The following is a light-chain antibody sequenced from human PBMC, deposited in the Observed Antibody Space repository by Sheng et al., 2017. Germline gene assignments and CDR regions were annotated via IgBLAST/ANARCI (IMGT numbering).Light chain of an antibody. V-gene: IGLV2-23*01. Sequence: QSALTQPASVSGSPGQSITISCTGTSSDVGAYNYVSWYKQHPGQAPKLMIYEASKRPSGVSNRFSGSKSGNTASLTISGLQAEDEADYYCSSYAGSSTLVFGGGTKLTVL. CDR1: SSDVGAYNY. CDR2: EAS. CDR3: SSYAGSSTLV. J-gene: IGLJ2*01.